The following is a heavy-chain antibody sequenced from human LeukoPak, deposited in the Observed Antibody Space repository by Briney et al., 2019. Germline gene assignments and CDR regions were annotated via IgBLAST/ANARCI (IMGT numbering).Heavy chain of an antibody. J-gene: IGHJ4*02. CDR2: ISYDGSNK. CDR3: AKTVVVITFRFDD. D-gene: IGHD2-21*01. V-gene: IGHV3-30-3*01. CDR1: GFTFSSYA. Sequence: LGGSLRLSCAASGFTFSSYAMHWVRQAPGKGLEWVAVISYDGSNKYYADSVKGRFTISRDNSKNMLYLQMNSLRADDTAIYYCAKTVVVITFRFDDWGQGALVTVSS.